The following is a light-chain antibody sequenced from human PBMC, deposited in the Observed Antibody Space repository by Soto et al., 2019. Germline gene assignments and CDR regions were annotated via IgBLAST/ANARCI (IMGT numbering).Light chain of an antibody. V-gene: IGKV1-5*01. CDR3: QQYNSWRT. CDR2: DAS. J-gene: IGKJ1*01. CDR1: QSISSW. Sequence: IQLTQSPSTLSASVGDRVTITCRASQSISSWLAWYQQKPGKAPKLLIYDASSLESGVPSRFSGSGSGTEFTLTISSLQPDDFATYYCQQYNSWRTFGQGTKVDI.